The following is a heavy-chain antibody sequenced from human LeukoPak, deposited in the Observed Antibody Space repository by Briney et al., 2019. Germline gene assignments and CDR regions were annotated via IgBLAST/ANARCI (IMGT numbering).Heavy chain of an antibody. CDR1: GYTFTSYG. J-gene: IGHJ6*03. CDR2: INPSGGST. CDR3: ARDGSQLPYYMDV. V-gene: IGHV1-46*01. Sequence: ASVTVSCKASGYTFTSYGISWVRQAPGQGLEWMGIINPSGGSTSYAQKFQGRVTMTRDTSTSTVYMELSSLRSEDTAVYYCARDGSQLPYYMDVWGKGTTVTVSS. D-gene: IGHD2-2*01.